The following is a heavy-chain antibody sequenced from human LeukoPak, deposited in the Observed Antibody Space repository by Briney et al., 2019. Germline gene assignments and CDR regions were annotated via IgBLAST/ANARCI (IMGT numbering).Heavy chain of an antibody. D-gene: IGHD7-27*01. Sequence: PGGSLRLSCAASGFSFSTYWMTWVRQAPGKGLEWVANIKQDGSEKYYVDSVKGRFTISKDNAMTSLYLQMNSLRAEDTAVYYCARPAGWGSLDYWGQGTLVTVSS. CDR3: ARPAGWGSLDY. CDR2: IKQDGSEK. J-gene: IGHJ4*02. V-gene: IGHV3-7*01. CDR1: GFSFSTYW.